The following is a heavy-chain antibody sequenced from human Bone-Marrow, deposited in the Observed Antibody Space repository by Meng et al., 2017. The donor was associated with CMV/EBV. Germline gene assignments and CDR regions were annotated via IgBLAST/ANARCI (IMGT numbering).Heavy chain of an antibody. CDR2: IWPGDSET. Sequence: GESLKISCKASRYSFTSYWIGWVRQMPGKGLEWMGIIWPGDSETRYSPSFEGQVTISADKSINTAYLQWSSLKASDTAIYYRARGDYFDYWGQGTLVTVSS. CDR3: ARGDYFDY. V-gene: IGHV5-51*01. CDR1: RYSFTSYW. J-gene: IGHJ4*02.